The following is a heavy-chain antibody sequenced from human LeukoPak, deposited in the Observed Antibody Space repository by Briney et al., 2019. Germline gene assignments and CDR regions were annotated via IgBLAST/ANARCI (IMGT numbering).Heavy chain of an antibody. CDR2: IYYSGST. CDR3: ASTSGSSDY. J-gene: IGHJ4*02. Sequence: SETLSLTCTVSGGSISSYYWSWIRQPPGKGLEWIGYIYYSGSTNYNPSLKSRVTISVDTSKNQFSLKLSSATAADTAVYYCASTSGSSDYWGQGTLVTVSS. V-gene: IGHV4-59*01. CDR1: GGSISSYY. D-gene: IGHD1-26*01.